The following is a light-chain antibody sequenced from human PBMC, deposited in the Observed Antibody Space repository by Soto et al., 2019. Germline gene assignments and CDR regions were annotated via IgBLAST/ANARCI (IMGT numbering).Light chain of an antibody. CDR2: DAS. J-gene: IGKJ2*01. CDR1: QSVRGS. CDR3: QQYNTYS. V-gene: IGKV3-11*01. Sequence: EIVLTQSPATLSLSPGERATLSCRASQSVRGSLAWYQQKPGQAPRLLIYDASNRATGIPARFSGGGSGTDFTLTISSLEPEDFATYYCQQYNTYSFGQGTKLEIK.